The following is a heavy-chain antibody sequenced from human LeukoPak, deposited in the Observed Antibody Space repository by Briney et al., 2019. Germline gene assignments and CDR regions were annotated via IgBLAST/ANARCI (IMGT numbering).Heavy chain of an antibody. J-gene: IGHJ6*02. V-gene: IGHV3-9*01. CDR1: GFTFDDYA. CDR3: AKDTAHCSSTSCYNYYYYGMDV. D-gene: IGHD2-2*02. Sequence: GGSLRLSCAASGFTFDDYAMRWVRQAPGKGLEWVSGISWNSGSIGYADSVKGRFTISRDSAKNSLYLQMNSLRAEDTALYYCAKDTAHCSSTSCYNYYYYGMDVWGQGTTVTVSS. CDR2: ISWNSGSI.